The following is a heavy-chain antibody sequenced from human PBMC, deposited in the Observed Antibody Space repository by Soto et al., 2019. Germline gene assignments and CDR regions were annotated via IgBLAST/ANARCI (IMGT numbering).Heavy chain of an antibody. CDR2: ISSSGSTI. J-gene: IGHJ4*02. CDR1: GFTFSDYD. CDR3: ASDSLNYDFWSGYPRGILFDY. V-gene: IGHV3-11*01. D-gene: IGHD3-3*01. Sequence: GGSLRLSCAASGFTFSDYDMSWIRQAPGKGLEWVSYISSSGSTIYYADSVKGRFTISRDNAKNSLYLQMNSLRAEDTAVYYCASDSLNYDFWSGYPRGILFDYWGQGTLVTVSS.